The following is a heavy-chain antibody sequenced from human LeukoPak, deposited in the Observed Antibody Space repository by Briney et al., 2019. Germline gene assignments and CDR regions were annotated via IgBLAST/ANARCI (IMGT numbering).Heavy chain of an antibody. V-gene: IGHV1-2*02. CDR3: AREMATIRGDAFGI. CDR2: INPNSGGT. D-gene: IGHD5-24*01. J-gene: IGHJ3*02. Sequence: ASVKVSCKASGYTFTGYYMHWVRQAPGQGLEWMGWINPNSGGTNYAQKFQGRVTMTRDTSISTAYMELSRLRSDDTAVYYCAREMATIRGDAFGIWGQGTMVTVSS. CDR1: GYTFTGYY.